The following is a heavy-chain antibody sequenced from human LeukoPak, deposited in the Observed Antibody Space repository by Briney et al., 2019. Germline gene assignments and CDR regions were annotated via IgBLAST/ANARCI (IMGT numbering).Heavy chain of an antibody. J-gene: IGHJ4*02. V-gene: IGHV3-33*08. CDR2: IWFDGSNK. CDR3: ARSGAFQATDHYFDY. D-gene: IGHD1-26*01. CDR1: GFTFSSYA. Sequence: GGSLRLSCAASGFTFSSYAMSWVRQAPGKGLEWVAVIWFDGSNKYYADSVKGRFTIFRDNSKNTLYLQMDSLRAEDTAVYYCARSGAFQATDHYFDYWGQGTLVTVSS.